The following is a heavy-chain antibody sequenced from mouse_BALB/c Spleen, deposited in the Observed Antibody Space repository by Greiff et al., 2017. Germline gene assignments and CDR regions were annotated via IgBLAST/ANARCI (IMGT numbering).Heavy chain of an antibody. Sequence: EVQGVESGGGLVQPGGSLRLSCATSGFTFTDYYMSWVRQPPGKALEWLGFIRNKANGYTTEYSASVKGRFTISRDNSQSILYLQMNTLRAEDSATYYCARYGWFAYWGQGTLVTVSA. CDR3: ARYGWFAY. CDR1: GFTFTDYY. V-gene: IGHV7-3*02. CDR2: IRNKANGYTT. J-gene: IGHJ3*01.